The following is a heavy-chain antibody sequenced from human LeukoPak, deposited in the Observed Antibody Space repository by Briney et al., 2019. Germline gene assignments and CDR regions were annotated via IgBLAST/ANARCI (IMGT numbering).Heavy chain of an antibody. V-gene: IGHV4-59*01. CDR1: GGSISNYY. CDR3: ARGLLFAGNSYFDY. Sequence: PSETLSLTCTVSGGSISNYYWSWIRQPPGKGLEWIGYIYYSESTNYNPSLKSRVTISVDTSKNQFSLKLSSVTAADTAVYYCARGLLFAGNSYFDYWGQGVLVTVSS. J-gene: IGHJ4*02. D-gene: IGHD4-23*01. CDR2: IYYSEST.